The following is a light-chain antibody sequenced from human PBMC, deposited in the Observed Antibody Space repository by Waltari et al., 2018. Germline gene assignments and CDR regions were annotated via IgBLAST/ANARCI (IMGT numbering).Light chain of an antibody. CDR1: QSSSNW. CDR2: RAS. V-gene: IGKV1-5*03. J-gene: IGKJ1*01. CDR3: QQYDTYWS. Sequence: DIQMTQSPSTLSASVGDRVSITCRASQSSSNWLAWYQQKPGKDPKLLIYRASTLESGVPSRFSGSGSGTEFTLTISSLQPDDFATYYCQQYDTYWSFGQGTKVEIK.